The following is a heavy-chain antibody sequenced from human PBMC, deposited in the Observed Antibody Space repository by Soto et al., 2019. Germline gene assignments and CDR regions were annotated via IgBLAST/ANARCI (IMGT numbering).Heavy chain of an antibody. D-gene: IGHD2-15*01. CDR2: ISSGSSNI. J-gene: IGHJ4*02. Sequence: EVQLVESGGGLVKPGGSLTLSCAASGFAFRSYNMNWVRQAPGKGLEWVASISSGSSNIYYADSVKVRFTISRDNAKNSLFLQMDSLRAEDSAIYYCASATVVAATFDFWGQGTLVTVSS. CDR1: GFAFRSYN. CDR3: ASATVVAATFDF. V-gene: IGHV3-21*01.